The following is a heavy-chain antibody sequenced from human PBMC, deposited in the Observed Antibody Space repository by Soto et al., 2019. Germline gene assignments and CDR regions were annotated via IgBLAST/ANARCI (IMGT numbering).Heavy chain of an antibody. CDR1: GGTFSSYA. CDR2: IIPIFGTA. J-gene: IGHJ5*02. Sequence: QVQLVQSGAEVKKPGSSVKVSCKASGGTFSSYATSWVRQAPGQGLEWMGGIIPIFGTANYAQKFQGRVTITADESTSTAYMELSSLRSEDTAVYYCARDGAMGSGSYMGARPWGQGTLVTVSS. D-gene: IGHD1-26*01. CDR3: ARDGAMGSGSYMGARP. V-gene: IGHV1-69*12.